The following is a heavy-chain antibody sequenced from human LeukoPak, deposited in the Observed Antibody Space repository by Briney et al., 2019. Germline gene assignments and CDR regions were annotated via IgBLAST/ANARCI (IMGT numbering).Heavy chain of an antibody. CDR1: GFTFSSYW. Sequence: PGGSLRLSCAASGFTFSSYWMSWVRQAPGKGLEWVANIKQDGSEKYYVDSVKGRFTISRDNAKNSLYLQMNSLRAEDTAVHYCAREKAVQLKFSLDYWGQGTLVTVSS. V-gene: IGHV3-7*01. CDR2: IKQDGSEK. CDR3: AREKAVQLKFSLDY. D-gene: IGHD1-1*01. J-gene: IGHJ4*02.